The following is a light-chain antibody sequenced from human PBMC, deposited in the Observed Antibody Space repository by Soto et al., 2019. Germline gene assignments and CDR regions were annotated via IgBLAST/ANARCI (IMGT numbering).Light chain of an antibody. Sequence: DIQMTQCRSTLSASVGNQVTLTSRASQSSSTWLAWYQQKPGKAPKLLIYKASTLKSGVPSRFSGSGSGTEFTLTISSLQPDDFATYYCQHYNSYSEAFGQGAKVDIK. V-gene: IGKV1-5*03. CDR2: KAS. CDR1: QSSSTW. J-gene: IGKJ1*01. CDR3: QHYNSYSEA.